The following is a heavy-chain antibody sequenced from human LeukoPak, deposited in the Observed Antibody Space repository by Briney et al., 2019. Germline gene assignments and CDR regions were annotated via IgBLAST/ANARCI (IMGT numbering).Heavy chain of an antibody. Sequence: GGSLRLSCEASGFTFSSYSMNWVRQAPGEGLEWVLSISSSSSYIYYADSVKGRFTISRDNAKNSLYLQMNSLRAEDTAVYYCARDRGSGSLDYWGQGTLVTVSS. V-gene: IGHV3-21*01. D-gene: IGHD3-10*01. CDR2: ISSSSSYI. J-gene: IGHJ4*02. CDR3: ARDRGSGSLDY. CDR1: GFTFSSYS.